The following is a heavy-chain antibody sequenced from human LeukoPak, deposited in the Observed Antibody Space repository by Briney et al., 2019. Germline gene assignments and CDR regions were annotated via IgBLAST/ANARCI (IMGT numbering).Heavy chain of an antibody. CDR2: IYFSGIT. D-gene: IGHD2-15*01. CDR1: GGSFSGYY. V-gene: IGHV4-34*01. CDR3: ARRGRYCSGGSCFIGLFDP. Sequence: SETLSLTCAVDGGSFSGYYWSWVRQPPGKGLEWLGSIYFSGITYYNPSLKSRVTISVDTSKNQFSLKLSSVTAADTAVYYCARRGRYCSGGSCFIGLFDPWGQGTLVTVSS. J-gene: IGHJ5*02.